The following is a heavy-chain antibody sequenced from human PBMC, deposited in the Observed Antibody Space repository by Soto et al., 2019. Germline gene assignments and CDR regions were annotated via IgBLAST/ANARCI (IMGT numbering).Heavy chain of an antibody. V-gene: IGHV4-34*01. CDR1: GGSFSGYY. Sequence: SETLSLTCAVYGGSFSGYYWSWIRQPPGKGLEWIGEINHSGSTNYNPSLKSRVTISVDTSKNQFSLKLSSVTAADTAVYYCARGRVWTSYCSGGSCYLGRFDPWGQGTLVTVSS. CDR3: ARGRVWTSYCSGGSCYLGRFDP. D-gene: IGHD2-15*01. CDR2: INHSGST. J-gene: IGHJ5*02.